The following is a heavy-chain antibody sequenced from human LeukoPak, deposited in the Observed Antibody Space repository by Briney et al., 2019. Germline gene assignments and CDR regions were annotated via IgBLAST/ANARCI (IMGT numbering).Heavy chain of an antibody. V-gene: IGHV5-10-1*01. CDR2: IDPSDSYT. D-gene: IGHD2-2*01. Sequence: GESLKISCKGSGYSFTSYWISWVRQMPGKGLEWMGRIDPSDSYTNYSPSFQGHVTISADQSISTAYLQWSSLKASDTAMYYCARRYCSSTSCLLKDWFDPWGQGTLVTVSS. CDR1: GYSFTSYW. CDR3: ARRYCSSTSCLLKDWFDP. J-gene: IGHJ5*02.